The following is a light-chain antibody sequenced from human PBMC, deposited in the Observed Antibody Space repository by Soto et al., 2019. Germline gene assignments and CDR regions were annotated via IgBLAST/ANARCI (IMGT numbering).Light chain of an antibody. Sequence: DIPMTPSPSSVSASLGDRVTIXXRASRVISSWLAWYQQKPGKAPQLXXYAASSLQRGVPSRYSGSGSGRDLTLTNRRLQPEDFATYYRPPANSFPPVTFGPGTKVDI. V-gene: IGKV1-12*01. CDR3: PPANSFPPVT. CDR1: RVISSW. J-gene: IGKJ1*01. CDR2: AAS.